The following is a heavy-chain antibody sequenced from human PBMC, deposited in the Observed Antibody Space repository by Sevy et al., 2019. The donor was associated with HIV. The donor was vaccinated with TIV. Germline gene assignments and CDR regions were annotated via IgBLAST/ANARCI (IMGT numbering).Heavy chain of an antibody. V-gene: IGHV3-20*04. CDR3: AREKFCGGDFYYFDD. D-gene: IGHD2-21*02. Sequence: GGSLRLSCAASGFTFNDYDMSWVRQAPGKGLKWVSAINWNGAGTSYADSVKGRFTVSRDNAKNSLYLQMNTLRVEDTAFYYCAREKFCGGDFYYFDDWGQGILVTVSS. J-gene: IGHJ4*02. CDR1: GFTFNDYD. CDR2: INWNGAGT.